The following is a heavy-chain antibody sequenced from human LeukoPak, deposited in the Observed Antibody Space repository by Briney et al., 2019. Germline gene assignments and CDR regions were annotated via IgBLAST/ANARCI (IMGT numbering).Heavy chain of an antibody. CDR2: INSDGSST. CDR3: AQTYGDYRLLLDY. CDR1: GFTFSSYW. V-gene: IGHV3-74*01. D-gene: IGHD4-17*01. Sequence: GGSLRLSCAASGFTFSSYWMHWVRQAPGKGLVWVSRINSDGSSTSYADSVKGRFTISRDNAKNSLYLQMNSLRAEDTALYARAQTYGDYRLLLDYWGQGTLVTVSS. J-gene: IGHJ4*02.